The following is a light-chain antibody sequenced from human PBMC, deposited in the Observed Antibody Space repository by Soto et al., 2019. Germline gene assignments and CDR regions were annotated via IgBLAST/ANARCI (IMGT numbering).Light chain of an antibody. CDR2: EGS. CDR1: SSDVGNYNL. V-gene: IGLV2-23*01. Sequence: QSVLTQPASVSGSPGQSITISCTGTSSDVGNYNLVSWYQQHPGEAPKLMIYEGSERPSGVSNRFSGSKSGNTASLTISGLQAEDEADYYCCSYAGSSTWVFGGGTKLTVL. CDR3: CSYAGSSTWV. J-gene: IGLJ3*02.